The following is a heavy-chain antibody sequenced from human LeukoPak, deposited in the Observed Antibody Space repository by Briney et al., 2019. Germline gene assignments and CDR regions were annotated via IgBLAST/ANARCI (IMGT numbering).Heavy chain of an antibody. D-gene: IGHD1-20*01. CDR2: IKSDGITI. J-gene: IGHJ4*02. CDR3: PRDLNWSLDQ. Sequence: GGSLRLSCAASGFTFSNYMMHWVRQAPGKGLVWVSRIKSDGITITYADSVKGRFTISRDNAKNTLYLQMNSLRAEDTAVYYCPRDLNWSLDQWGQGTLVTVSS. CDR1: GFTFSNYM. V-gene: IGHV3-74*01.